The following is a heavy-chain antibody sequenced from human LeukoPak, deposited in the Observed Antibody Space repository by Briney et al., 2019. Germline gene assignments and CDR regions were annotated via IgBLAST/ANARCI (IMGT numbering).Heavy chain of an antibody. CDR2: ISYDGSNK. J-gene: IGHJ4*02. CDR3: ARGYSSGNYFDY. D-gene: IGHD5-18*01. Sequence: GGSLRLSCAASGFTFSSYAMHWVRQAPGKGLEWVAVISYDGSNKYYADSVKGRFTISRDNSKNTLYLQMNSLRAEDTAVYYCARGYSSGNYFDYWGQGTLVTVSS. V-gene: IGHV3-30-3*01. CDR1: GFTFSSYA.